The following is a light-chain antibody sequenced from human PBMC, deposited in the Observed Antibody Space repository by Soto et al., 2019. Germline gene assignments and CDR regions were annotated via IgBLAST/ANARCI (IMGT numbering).Light chain of an antibody. Sequence: EIVLTQSPGTLSLSPGERATLSCRASQSVSSNYLAWYQQKPGQAPRLLIYRASSRATGIPDRFSGSGCGTDFTLTISRLEPEDFAVYYCQQYGSSPWTFGQGTKVEVK. CDR1: QSVSSNY. J-gene: IGKJ1*01. V-gene: IGKV3-20*01. CDR3: QQYGSSPWT. CDR2: RAS.